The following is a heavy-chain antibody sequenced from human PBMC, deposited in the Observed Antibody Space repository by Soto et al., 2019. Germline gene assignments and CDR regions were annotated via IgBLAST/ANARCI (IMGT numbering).Heavy chain of an antibody. CDR2: ISSSGSTI. D-gene: IGHD2-2*02. CDR3: ARERCSSTSCYSPWFDP. V-gene: IGHV3-48*03. J-gene: IGHJ5*02. CDR1: GFTFSSYE. Sequence: GSLRLSCAASGFTFSSYEMNWVRQAPGKGLEWVSYISSSGSTIYYADSVKGRFTISRDNAKNSLYLQMNSLRAEDTAVYYCARERCSSTSCYSPWFDPWGQGTLVTVSS.